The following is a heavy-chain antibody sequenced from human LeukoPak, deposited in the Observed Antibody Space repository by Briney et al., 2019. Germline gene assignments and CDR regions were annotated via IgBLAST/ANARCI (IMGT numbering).Heavy chain of an antibody. Sequence: GGSLRLSCAASGFTFSSYAMHWVRQAPGKGLEWVAVISYDGSNKYYADSVKGRFTISRDNSKNTLYLQMNSLRAEDTAVYYCARAMSTFGGVRNYFDSWGQGTLVTVSS. J-gene: IGHJ4*02. D-gene: IGHD3-16*01. CDR2: ISYDGSNK. CDR3: ARAMSTFGGVRNYFDS. V-gene: IGHV3-30-3*01. CDR1: GFTFSSYA.